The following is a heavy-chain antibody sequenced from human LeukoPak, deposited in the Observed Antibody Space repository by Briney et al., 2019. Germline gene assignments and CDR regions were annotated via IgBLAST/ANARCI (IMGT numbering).Heavy chain of an antibody. J-gene: IGHJ3*01. CDR3: ARSEGGAFDV. CDR2: TYYRSKWYD. V-gene: IGHV6-1*01. CDR1: VDSVSSNSAA. Sequence: SQTLSLTCAISVDSVSSNSAAWNWIRQSPSRGLEWLGRTYYRSKWYDNYAVSVKSRITISPDTSRNQFSLQLNSVTPEDTAVYYCARSEGGAFDVWGQGTMVTVSS.